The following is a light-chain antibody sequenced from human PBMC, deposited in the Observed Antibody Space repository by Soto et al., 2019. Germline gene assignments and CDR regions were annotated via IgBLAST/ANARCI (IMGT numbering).Light chain of an antibody. CDR1: QSVSSTY. Sequence: EIVLTQSPGTLSLSPGARAPLSCRASQSVSSTYLAWYQQKPGQAPRLLIYGASSRATGIPDRFSGSGSGTDFTLTISRLEPEDSAVYYCQQHGTTFGQGTKVDIK. CDR3: QQHGTT. CDR2: GAS. J-gene: IGKJ1*01. V-gene: IGKV3-20*01.